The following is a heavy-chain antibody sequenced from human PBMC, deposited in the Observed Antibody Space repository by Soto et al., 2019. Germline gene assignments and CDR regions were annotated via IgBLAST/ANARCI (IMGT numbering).Heavy chain of an antibody. D-gene: IGHD3-16*01. V-gene: IGHV2-5*02. CDR1: GFSLSTSGVG. Sequence: QITLKESGPTLVKPTQTLTLTCTFSGFSLSTSGVGVGWIRQPPRKALEWLALIYWDDDKRYSPSLKSRLTITKDTSKNQVVLTMTNMDPVDTATYYCAHRRRPGGGGWFDPWGQGTLVTVSS. CDR3: AHRRRPGGGGWFDP. CDR2: IYWDDDK. J-gene: IGHJ5*02.